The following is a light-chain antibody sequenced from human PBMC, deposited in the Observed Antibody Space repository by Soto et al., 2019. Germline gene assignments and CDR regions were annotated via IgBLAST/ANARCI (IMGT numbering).Light chain of an antibody. J-gene: IGLJ2*01. CDR2: EVN. CDR1: TSDVGASNY. V-gene: IGLV2-8*01. Sequence: QSALTQPPSASGSPGQSVTISCTGTTSDVGASNYVSWYQQHPGKAPKLMIYEVNERPSGVPDRFSGSKSSNTASLTVSGLQPEDEAHYYCSSYGGSNNLVFGGGTKLTVL. CDR3: SSYGGSNNLV.